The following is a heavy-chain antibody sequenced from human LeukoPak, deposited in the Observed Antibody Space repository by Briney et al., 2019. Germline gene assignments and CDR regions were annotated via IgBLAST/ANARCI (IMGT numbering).Heavy chain of an antibody. CDR1: GFTFSDYY. V-gene: IGHV3-11*04. CDR3: ARAYSSNWHNWFDP. Sequence: PGGSLRLSCAASGFTFSDYYMSWIRQAPGKGLEWVSYISSSGSTIYYADSVKGRFTISRDNAKNSLYLQMNSLRADDTAVYYCARAYSSNWHNWFDPWGQGTLVTVSS. J-gene: IGHJ5*02. D-gene: IGHD6-13*01. CDR2: ISSSGSTI.